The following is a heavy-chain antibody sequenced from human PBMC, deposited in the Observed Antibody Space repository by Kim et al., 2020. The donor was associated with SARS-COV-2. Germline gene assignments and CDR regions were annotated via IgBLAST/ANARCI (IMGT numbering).Heavy chain of an antibody. CDR2: ISYDGSNK. J-gene: IGHJ3*02. Sequence: GGSLRLSCAASGFTFSSYAMHWVRQAPGKGLEWVAVISYDGSNKYYADSVKGRFTISRDNSKNTLYLQMNSLRAEDTAVYYCARGDDRGPPTSNGGAFDIWGQGTMVTVSS. D-gene: IGHD2-21*01. V-gene: IGHV3-30-3*01. CDR3: ARGDDRGPPTSNGGAFDI. CDR1: GFTFSSYA.